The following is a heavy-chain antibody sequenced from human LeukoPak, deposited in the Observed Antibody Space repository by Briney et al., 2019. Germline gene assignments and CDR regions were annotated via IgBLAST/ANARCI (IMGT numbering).Heavy chain of an antibody. CDR1: GGSISSGDYY. V-gene: IGHV4-30-4*08. CDR2: IYYSGST. D-gene: IGHD6-13*01. J-gene: IGHJ4*02. Sequence: ASETLSLTCTVSGGSISSGDYYWSWIRQPPGKGLEWIGYIYYSGSTYYNPSLKSRVTISVDRSKNQFSLKLSSVTAADTAVYYCARDLASSWYLDWGQGTLVTVSS. CDR3: ARDLASSWYLD.